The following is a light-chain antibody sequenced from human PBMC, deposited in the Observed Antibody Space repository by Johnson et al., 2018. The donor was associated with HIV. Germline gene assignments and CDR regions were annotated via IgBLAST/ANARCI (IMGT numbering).Light chain of an antibody. J-gene: IGLJ1*01. CDR1: SCDIENNY. CDR2: DNN. Sequence: VLTQPPSVSAAPGQKVTISCSGNSCDIENNYVSSHHQLPGTAPKLLFYDNNKRPSAIPDRFSGPKPGTPATLGLTRLQNGDEADYYCGNWDSSLSGDVLGNGTKVTVL. V-gene: IGLV1-51*01. CDR3: GNWDSSLSGDV.